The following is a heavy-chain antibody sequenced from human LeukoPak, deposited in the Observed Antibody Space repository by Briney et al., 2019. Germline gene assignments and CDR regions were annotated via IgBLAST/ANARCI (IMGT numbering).Heavy chain of an antibody. CDR3: ASYLRWLYAPDPPDDF. CDR2: FSPGDSDT. Sequence: GEPLKSSCKGSGYSFTTYWIAWVRQMPGIGLEWMGIFSPGDSDTRYSPSFQGQGPFSADKSISTAYLQWSSLKAWVTAVDYCASYLRWLYAPDPPDDFWGQGTLVTVSS. CDR1: GYSFTTYW. D-gene: IGHD3-16*01. V-gene: IGHV5-51*01. J-gene: IGHJ4*02.